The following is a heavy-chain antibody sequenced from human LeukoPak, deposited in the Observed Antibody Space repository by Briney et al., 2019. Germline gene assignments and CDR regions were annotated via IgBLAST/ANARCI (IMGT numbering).Heavy chain of an antibody. J-gene: IGHJ4*02. Sequence: GGSLKLSCAASGFTFSTYDMIWVRQAPGKGLEWLSTITTRSSNTYYAEPAKGRFTISRDDAKNSLHLQMNSLRAEDTAVYYCAKGPTVSTPSYFDYWGQGTLVTVSS. CDR1: GFTFSTYD. V-gene: IGHV3-21*04. CDR2: ITTRSSNT. D-gene: IGHD4-17*01. CDR3: AKGPTVSTPSYFDY.